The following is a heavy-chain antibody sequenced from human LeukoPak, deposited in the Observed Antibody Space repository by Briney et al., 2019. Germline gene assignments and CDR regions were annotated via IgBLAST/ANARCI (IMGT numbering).Heavy chain of an antibody. CDR1: GYTFTSYD. J-gene: IGHJ4*02. CDR3: ARGATMVRGAYFGY. Sequence: ASVKVSCKASGYTFTSYDINWVRQATGQGLEWMGWMNPNSGNTGYAQKFQGRVAMTRNTSISTAYMELSSLRSEDTAVYYCARGATMVRGAYFGYWGQGTLVTVSS. CDR2: MNPNSGNT. D-gene: IGHD3-10*01. V-gene: IGHV1-8*01.